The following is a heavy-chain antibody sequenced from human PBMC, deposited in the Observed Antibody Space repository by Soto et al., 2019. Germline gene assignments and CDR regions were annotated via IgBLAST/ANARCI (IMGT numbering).Heavy chain of an antibody. D-gene: IGHD2-15*01. J-gene: IGHJ6*03. CDR3: ARGEIVVVAATGGGAYYYYYYMDV. Sequence: QVQLQQWGAGLLKPSETLSLTCAVYGGSFSGYYWSWIRQPPGKGLEWIGEINHSGSTNYNPSLKSRVTISVDTSKNQFSLKLSSVTAADTAVYYCARGEIVVVAATGGGAYYYYYYMDVWGKGTTVTVSS. V-gene: IGHV4-34*01. CDR1: GGSFSGYY. CDR2: INHSGST.